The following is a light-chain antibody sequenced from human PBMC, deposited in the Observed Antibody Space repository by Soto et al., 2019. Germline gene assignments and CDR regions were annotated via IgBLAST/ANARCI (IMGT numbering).Light chain of an antibody. CDR1: ESLLYRYAHNY. J-gene: IGKJ2*02. Sequence: DIVMTQSPLSLPVTPGEPPPISHTSTESLLYRYAHNYLDWYVQKPGQSPQLLIYLGSNRASGVPDRSSGSGSGTDFTLKISRVEAEDVGVYYCMQALQIPSTFGQGTKLEIK. CDR2: LGS. V-gene: IGKV2-28*01. CDR3: MQALQIPST.